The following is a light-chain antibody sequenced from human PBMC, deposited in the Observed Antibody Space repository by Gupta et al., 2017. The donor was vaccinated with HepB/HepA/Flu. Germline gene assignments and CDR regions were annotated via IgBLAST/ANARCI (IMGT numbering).Light chain of an antibody. Sequence: QSVLTPPPSAPATPWRTVTISCSGSSSNIGSNTVNWYQQLPGTAPKLLIYSNNQRPSGVLDRFSGSKSGTSASLAISGLQAEDEADYYCAAWDDSLNGCVFGGGTKLTVL. J-gene: IGLJ3*02. CDR2: SNN. V-gene: IGLV1-44*01. CDR1: SSNIGSNT. CDR3: AAWDDSLNGCV.